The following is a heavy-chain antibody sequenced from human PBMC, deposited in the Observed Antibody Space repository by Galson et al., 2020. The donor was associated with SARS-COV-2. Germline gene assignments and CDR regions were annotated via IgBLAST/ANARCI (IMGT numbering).Heavy chain of an antibody. CDR1: GFSFSDYW. CDR3: ARHSSCDY. Sequence: GESLKISCAASGFSFSDYWMHWVRQAPGKGLVWVSRINSYGNSTNYADSVRGRFTVSRDNAKNMLYLQMNSLRAEDTAVYYCARHSSCDYWGQGTLVTVAS. CDR2: INSYGNST. J-gene: IGHJ4*02. V-gene: IGHV3-74*01. D-gene: IGHD3-22*01.